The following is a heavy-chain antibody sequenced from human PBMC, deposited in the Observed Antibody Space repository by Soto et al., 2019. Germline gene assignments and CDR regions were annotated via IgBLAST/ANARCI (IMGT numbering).Heavy chain of an antibody. Sequence: QITLKESGPTLVKPTQTLTLTCTFSGFSLTTDRVGVGWIRQPPGEALEWLAVIYWDDSKTYRPSLESRLTITKDTSKNQVALTMTNMPSLDTATYYCAPAYGGRSLYWGQGTLVTVSS. V-gene: IGHV2-5*02. CDR2: IYWDDSK. CDR3: APAYGGRSLY. CDR1: GFSLTTDRVG. J-gene: IGHJ4*02. D-gene: IGHD1-26*01.